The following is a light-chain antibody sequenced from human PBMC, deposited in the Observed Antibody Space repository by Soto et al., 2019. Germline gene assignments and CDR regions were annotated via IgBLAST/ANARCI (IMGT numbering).Light chain of an antibody. V-gene: IGKV2-28*01. CDR1: QSLLHSNGYNY. CDR2: LGS. Sequence: DIVMTQSPLSLPVTPGEPASLSCRSSQSLLHSNGYNYLDWYLKKSGQSPQLLIFLGSNRASGVPDRISGSGSGTDFTLKISKVEAEDVGVYFCLQTLQSPLTFGGGTKVEIK. J-gene: IGKJ4*01. CDR3: LQTLQSPLT.